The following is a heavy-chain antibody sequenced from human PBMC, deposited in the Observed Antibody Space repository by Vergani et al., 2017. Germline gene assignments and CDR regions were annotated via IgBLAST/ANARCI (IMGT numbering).Heavy chain of an antibody. CDR1: GYTFSNYY. V-gene: IGHV1-46*03. J-gene: IGHJ4*02. Sequence: QVQVVQSGAEVKKSGASVKVSCKTSGYTFSNYYMHWVRQAPGQGLEWMGIINPSGGHTNYAQKFQGRVTMTRDTSTSTVYMELSSLSSEDTAIYYCARGYYGILTGYRYWGQGTLVTVSA. CDR2: INPSGGHT. D-gene: IGHD3-9*01. CDR3: ARGYYGILTGYRY.